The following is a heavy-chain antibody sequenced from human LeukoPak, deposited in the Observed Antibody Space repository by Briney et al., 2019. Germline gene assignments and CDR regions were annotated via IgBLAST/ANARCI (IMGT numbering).Heavy chain of an antibody. Sequence: GGSLRLSRAASGFTFSSYAMSWVRQAPGKGLEWVSAISGSGGSTYYADSVKGRFTISRDNSKNTLYLQMNSLRAEDTAVYYCAKAPYSSGWLPSNSAYFDYWGQGTLVTVSS. CDR3: AKAPYSSGWLPSNSAYFDY. D-gene: IGHD6-19*01. V-gene: IGHV3-23*01. CDR2: ISGSGGST. J-gene: IGHJ4*02. CDR1: GFTFSSYA.